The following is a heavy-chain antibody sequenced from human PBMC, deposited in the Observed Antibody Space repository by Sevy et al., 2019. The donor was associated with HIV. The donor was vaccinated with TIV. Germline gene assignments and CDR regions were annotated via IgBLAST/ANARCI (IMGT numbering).Heavy chain of an antibody. CDR2: RSWDGGST. CDR1: GFTFDDYT. Sequence: GGSLRLSCAASGFTFDDYTMHWVRRPPGKGLEWVSLRSWDGGSTDYADSVKGRFTISRDNSKNSLFLQMNSLRSEDTAFYYSAKLGGNYGDYDDYWGRGTLVTVSS. CDR3: AKLGGNYGDYDDY. J-gene: IGHJ4*02. D-gene: IGHD4-17*01. V-gene: IGHV3-43*01.